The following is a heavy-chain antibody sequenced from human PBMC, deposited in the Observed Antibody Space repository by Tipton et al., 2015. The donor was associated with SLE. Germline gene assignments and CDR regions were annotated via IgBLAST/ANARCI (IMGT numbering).Heavy chain of an antibody. J-gene: IGHJ6*02. Sequence: SLRLSCAASGFSVSSNHMSWVRQAPGKGPEWVSVIYSGDITYYTDSVKGRFTISRDDSKNTMYLQMNSLRAEDTAVYYCANSISAYYGMDVWGQGTTVTVSS. CDR3: ANSISAYYGMDV. V-gene: IGHV3-66*01. D-gene: IGHD2/OR15-2a*01. CDR1: GFSVSSNH. CDR2: IYSGDIT.